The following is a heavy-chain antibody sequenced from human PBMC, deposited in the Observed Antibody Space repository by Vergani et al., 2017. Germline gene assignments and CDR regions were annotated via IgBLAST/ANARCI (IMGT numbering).Heavy chain of an antibody. V-gene: IGHV3-30*04. CDR2: ISYDGSNK. J-gene: IGHJ4*02. D-gene: IGHD3-10*01. CDR1: GFTFSSYA. Sequence: VQLLESGGGLVQPGGSLRLSCAASGFTFSSYAMHWVRQAPGKGLEWVAVISYDGSNKYYADSVKGRFTISRDNSKNTLYLQMNSLRAEDTAVYYCASDYGSGGVVDYWGQGTLVTVSS. CDR3: ASDYGSGGVVDY.